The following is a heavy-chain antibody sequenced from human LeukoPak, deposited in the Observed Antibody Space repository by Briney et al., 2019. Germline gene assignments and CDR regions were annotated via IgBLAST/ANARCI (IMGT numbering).Heavy chain of an antibody. CDR2: ISYDGSNK. V-gene: IGHV3-30*03. CDR3: ADAQSPTVTDYYYYGMDV. Sequence: GGSLRLSCAASGFTFSSYGMHWVRQAPGKGLEWVAVISYDGSNKYYADSVRGRFTISRDNSKNTLYLQMNSLRAEDTAVYYCADAQSPTVTDYYYYGMDVWGQGTTVTVSS. D-gene: IGHD4-17*01. CDR1: GFTFSSYG. J-gene: IGHJ6*02.